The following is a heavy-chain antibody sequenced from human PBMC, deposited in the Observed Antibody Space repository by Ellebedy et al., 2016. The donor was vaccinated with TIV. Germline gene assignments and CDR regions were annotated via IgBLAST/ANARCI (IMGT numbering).Heavy chain of an antibody. V-gene: IGHV3-20*04. CDR2: ITWNGGST. CDR1: GFTFDDYG. J-gene: IGHJ3*02. CDR3: ARDRSVVMASDAFDI. D-gene: IGHD4-23*01. Sequence: GESLKISCAAPGFTFDDYGMSWVRQHQGKGLEWVSGITWNGGSTGYADSVKGQFTISRDNAKSYMNLQMNSLRAEDTSLYYCARDRSVVMASDAFDIWGQGTMFTVSS.